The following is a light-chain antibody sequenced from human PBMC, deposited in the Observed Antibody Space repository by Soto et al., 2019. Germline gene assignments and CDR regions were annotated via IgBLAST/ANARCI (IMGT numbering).Light chain of an antibody. CDR3: QQYNNLPLT. V-gene: IGKV1-33*01. Sequence: DIQMTQSPSSLSASVGDRVTITCQASQDISNYLNWYQQKPGKAPKFLIYDASNLETGVPSRFSGSGSGTEFTFTISRLQPEDVGTYYCQQYNNLPLTFGGGTKVEIK. CDR2: DAS. J-gene: IGKJ4*01. CDR1: QDISNY.